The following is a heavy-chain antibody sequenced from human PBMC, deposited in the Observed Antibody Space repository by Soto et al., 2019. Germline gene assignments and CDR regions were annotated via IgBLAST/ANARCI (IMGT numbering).Heavy chain of an antibody. J-gene: IGHJ6*02. CDR1: RGTFSSYT. D-gene: IGHD3-10*01. Sequence: SVKLSCKASRGTFSSYTISWVHQAPGQGLEWMGRIIPILGIANYAQKFQGRVTITADKSTSTAYMELSSLRSEDTAVYYCARVRVVIIPRGVSYYYYYGMDVWGQGTTVTVSS. CDR3: ARVRVVIIPRGVSYYYYYGMDV. CDR2: IIPILGIA. V-gene: IGHV1-69*02.